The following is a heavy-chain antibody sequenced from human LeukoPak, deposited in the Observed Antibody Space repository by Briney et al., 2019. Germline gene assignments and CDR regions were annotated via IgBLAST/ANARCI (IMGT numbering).Heavy chain of an antibody. J-gene: IGHJ1*01. CDR3: VRDGAVVTSGSYPWRYFQY. CDR2: ISYDGSNK. D-gene: IGHD3-10*01. CDR1: GFTFSSYA. V-gene: IGHV3-30-3*01. Sequence: GSLRLSCAASGFTFSSYAMHWVRQAPGKGLEWVAVISYDGSNKYYADSVKGRFTISRDNSKNTLSLQMNTLRAEDTAVYYCVRDGAVVTSGSYPWRYFQYWGQGTLVTVSS.